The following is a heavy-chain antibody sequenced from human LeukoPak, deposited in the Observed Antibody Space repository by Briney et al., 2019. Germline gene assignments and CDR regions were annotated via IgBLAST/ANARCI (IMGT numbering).Heavy chain of an antibody. V-gene: IGHV3-48*02. J-gene: IGHJ4*02. CDR2: ISSSSSTI. Sequence: PGGSLRLSCAASGFTFSSYSMNWVRQAPGKGLEWVSYISSSSSTIYYADSVKGRFTISRDNAKNSLYLQMNSLRDEDTAVYYCARDSQSLRFLEWSPIDYWGQGTLVTVSS. D-gene: IGHD3-3*01. CDR1: GFTFSSYS. CDR3: ARDSQSLRFLEWSPIDY.